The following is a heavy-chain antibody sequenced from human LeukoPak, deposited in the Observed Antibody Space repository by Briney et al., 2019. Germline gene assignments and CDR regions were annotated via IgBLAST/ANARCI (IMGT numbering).Heavy chain of an antibody. CDR2: ISGSGGST. CDR1: GFTFSGYA. D-gene: IGHD5-24*01. V-gene: IGHV3-23*01. J-gene: IGHJ4*02. Sequence: PGGSLRLSCAASGFTFSGYAMSWVRQAPGKGLEWVSAISGSGGSTYYADSVKGRFTISRDNSKNTLYLQMNSLRAEDTAVYYCAKAPLLSMATITIFGYWGQGTLVTVSS. CDR3: AKAPLLSMATITIFGY.